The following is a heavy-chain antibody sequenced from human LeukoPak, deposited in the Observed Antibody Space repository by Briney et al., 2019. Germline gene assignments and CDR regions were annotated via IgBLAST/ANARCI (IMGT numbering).Heavy chain of an antibody. Sequence: RPGGSLRLSCAASGFTFSSYWMHWVRQAPGKGLVWVSRINSDGSSTSYADSVKGRFTISRDNAKNTLYLQMNSLRAEDTAVYYCARGDGDYALYYYYYMDVWGKGTTVTVSS. CDR3: ARGDGDYALYYYYYMDV. CDR2: INSDGSST. D-gene: IGHD4-17*01. V-gene: IGHV3-74*01. CDR1: GFTFSSYW. J-gene: IGHJ6*03.